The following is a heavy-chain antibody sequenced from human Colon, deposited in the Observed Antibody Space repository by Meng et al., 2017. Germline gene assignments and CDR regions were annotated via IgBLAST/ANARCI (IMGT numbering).Heavy chain of an antibody. V-gene: IGHV4-59*01. D-gene: IGHD2-15*01. J-gene: IGHJ3*02. CDR1: GDSISNSY. CDR3: ARARTTHIVVDGFDI. Sequence: SETLSLTCSVSGDSISNSYWSWIRQPPGKGLQLIGYIHSSGSTNYSPSLKRRVTMSVDTPKNQFSLKLRSVSAADTAVYYCARARTTHIVVDGFDIWGQGTMVTVSS. CDR2: IHSSGST.